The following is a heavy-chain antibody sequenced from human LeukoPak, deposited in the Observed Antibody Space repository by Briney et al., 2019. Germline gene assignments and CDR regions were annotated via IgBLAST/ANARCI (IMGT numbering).Heavy chain of an antibody. D-gene: IGHD6-13*01. CDR2: IYGGGST. V-gene: IGHV3-66*01. Sequence: TGGSLRLSCAASGFTVSSNYMTWVRQAPGKGLEWASLIYGGGSTHYADSVKGRFTISRDNSKNTLYLQMNSLRAEDTAVYYCVAAAGIGYYYGMDVWGQGTTVTVSS. CDR1: GFTVSSNY. J-gene: IGHJ6*02. CDR3: VAAAGIGYYYGMDV.